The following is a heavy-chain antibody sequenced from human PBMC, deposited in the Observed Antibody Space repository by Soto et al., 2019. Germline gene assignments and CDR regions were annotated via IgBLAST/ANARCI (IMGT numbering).Heavy chain of an antibody. J-gene: IGHJ5*02. D-gene: IGHD6-6*01. CDR3: ARGVGIAARQFDP. Sequence: ASVKVSCKASGYTFITYYMNWVRQAPGQGLEWMGMINPSGGSTSYAQKFQDTATMTRDTSTSTVYMELSSLRSEDTAVYYCARGVGIAARQFDPWGQGTLVTVSS. CDR2: INPSGGST. CDR1: GYTFITYY. V-gene: IGHV1-46*01.